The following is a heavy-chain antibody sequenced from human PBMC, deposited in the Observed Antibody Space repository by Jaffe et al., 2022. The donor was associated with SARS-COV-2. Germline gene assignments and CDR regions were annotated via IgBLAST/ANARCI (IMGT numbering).Heavy chain of an antibody. CDR2: IKSQTDGGTT. J-gene: IGHJ4*02. CDR1: GFTFNSAW. Sequence: EVQLVESGGGLVKPGGSLRLSCAASGFTFNSAWMSWVRQAPGKGLEWVGRIKSQTDGGTTDYAAPVKGRFIVSRDDSKNTLYLQMNSLKIEDTAIYYCTRASYFDGSGYTQLGYWGQGTLVTVSS. CDR3: TRASYFDGSGYTQLGY. V-gene: IGHV3-15*01. D-gene: IGHD3-22*01.